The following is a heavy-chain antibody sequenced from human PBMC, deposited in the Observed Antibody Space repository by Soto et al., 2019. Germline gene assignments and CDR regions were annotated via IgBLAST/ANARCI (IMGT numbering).Heavy chain of an antibody. Sequence: EVQLLESGGGVVQPGGSLRLSCAASGFPFSDHAMHWVRQTPGKGLEWVSAITGRGDSTYYADSVKGRFTISRDNSKSTLALQMTSMSDEDTAVYYCAKDLEVQPPSEWFEPWGQGTVVTVS. CDR2: ITGRGDST. D-gene: IGHD3-3*01. CDR3: AKDLEVQPPSEWFEP. V-gene: IGHV3-23*01. J-gene: IGHJ5*02. CDR1: GFPFSDHA.